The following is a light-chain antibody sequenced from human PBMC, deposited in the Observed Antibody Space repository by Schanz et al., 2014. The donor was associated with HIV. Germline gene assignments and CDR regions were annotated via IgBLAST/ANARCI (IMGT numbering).Light chain of an antibody. Sequence: QSVLTQPPSMSGAPGQRVTISCTGSSSNIGAGYDVHWYQHLPGTAPKLLISGNNNRPSGVPDRFSGSKSGTSASLAITGLQAEDEADYYCCSYAGRYTFYVFGTGTKLTVL. V-gene: IGLV1-40*01. CDR2: GNN. J-gene: IGLJ1*01. CDR1: SSNIGAGYD. CDR3: CSYAGRYTFYV.